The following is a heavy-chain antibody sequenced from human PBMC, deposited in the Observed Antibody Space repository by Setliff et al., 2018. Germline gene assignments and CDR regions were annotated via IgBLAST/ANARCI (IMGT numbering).Heavy chain of an antibody. Sequence: GGSLRLSCAASGFTFRGFAMHWVRQAPGKGLEWVSGIGGRGISTYYADSVKGRFTVSRDNSKNTLYLQMNILRPEDTALYYCVRDSSADYYDNDYFKYWGQGALVTVSS. V-gene: IGHV3-NL1*01. CDR1: GFTFRGFA. CDR3: VRDSSADYYDNDYFKY. D-gene: IGHD2-21*02. CDR2: IGGRGIST. J-gene: IGHJ1*01.